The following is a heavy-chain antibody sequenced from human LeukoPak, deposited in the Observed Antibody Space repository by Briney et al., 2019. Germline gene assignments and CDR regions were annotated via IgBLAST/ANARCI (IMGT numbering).Heavy chain of an antibody. J-gene: IGHJ4*02. CDR1: GGSFSGYY. V-gene: IGHV4-34*01. CDR2: INHSGST. Sequence: PSETLSLTCAVYGGSFSGYYWSWIRQPPGKGLEWIGEINHSGSTNYNPSLKSRVTISVDTSKNQFSLKLSSVTAADTAVYYCAIRSSSAVRLAVRRNPRFDYWGQGTLVTVSS. D-gene: IGHD6-19*01. CDR3: AIRSSSAVRLAVRRNPRFDY.